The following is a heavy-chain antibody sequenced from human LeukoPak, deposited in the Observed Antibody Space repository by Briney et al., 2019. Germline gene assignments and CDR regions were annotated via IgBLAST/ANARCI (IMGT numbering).Heavy chain of an antibody. V-gene: IGHV4-59*01. CDR1: GGSISSYY. D-gene: IGHD3-16*01. J-gene: IGHJ4*02. CDR3: ARALGVGYDAY. CDR2: IYYSGST. Sequence: SETLSLTCTVSGGSISSYYWSWIRQPPGKGLEWIGYIYYSGSTNYNPSLKSRVTISVDTSKNQFSLKLSSVTAADTAVYYCARALGVGYDAYWGQGTLVTVSS.